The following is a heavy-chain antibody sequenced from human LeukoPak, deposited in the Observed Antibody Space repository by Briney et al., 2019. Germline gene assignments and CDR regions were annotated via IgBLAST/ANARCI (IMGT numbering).Heavy chain of an antibody. CDR2: INHSGST. J-gene: IGHJ6*02. CDR3: ARAIVVVVAADALSGYCYGMDV. CDR1: GGSFSGYY. Sequence: SETLSLTCAVYGGSFSGYYWSWIRQPPGKGLEWIGEINHSGSTNYNPSLKSRVTISVDTSKNQFSLKLSSVTAADTAVYYCARAIVVVVAADALSGYCYGMDVWGQGTTVTVSS. D-gene: IGHD2-15*01. V-gene: IGHV4-34*01.